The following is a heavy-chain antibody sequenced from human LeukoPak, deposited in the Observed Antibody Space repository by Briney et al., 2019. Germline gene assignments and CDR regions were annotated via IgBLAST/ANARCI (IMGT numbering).Heavy chain of an antibody. CDR2: MNPDGGTT. J-gene: IGHJ4*02. CDR1: GFTFSSTW. V-gene: IGHV3-74*01. Sequence: GGSLRLSCAGSGFTFSSTWMHWLRQVPGKGLVWASRMNPDGGTTDYADSVKGRFTISRDNAKNTLYLQMNSLTVEDTAVYYCATAGSYRFDYWGQGTLVTVSS. CDR3: ATAGSYRFDY. D-gene: IGHD3-16*02.